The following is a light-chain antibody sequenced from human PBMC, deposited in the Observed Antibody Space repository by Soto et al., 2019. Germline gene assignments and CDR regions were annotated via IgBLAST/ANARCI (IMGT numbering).Light chain of an antibody. CDR1: TGPVTNGHF. J-gene: IGLJ1*01. CDR2: DTD. V-gene: IGLV7-46*01. Sequence: QSVVTQEPSLTVSPGGTVTLTCGSSTGPVTNGHFPYWFQQKPGQAPRPLIYDTDNKHSWTPARFSASLLGDKAALTLSGALPEDEADYYCLLSYTGRLYVFGHGTTLTVL. CDR3: LLSYTGRLYV.